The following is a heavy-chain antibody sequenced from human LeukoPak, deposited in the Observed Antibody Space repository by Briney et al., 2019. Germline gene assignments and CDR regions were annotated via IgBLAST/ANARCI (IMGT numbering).Heavy chain of an antibody. D-gene: IGHD1-26*01. V-gene: IGHV3-21*01. CDR3: ARDSGSAGAFDI. CDR2: ISSSSSYI. J-gene: IGHJ3*02. CDR1: GFTFSSYS. Sequence: GGSLRLSCAASGFTFSSYSMNWVRQAPGKGLEWVSSISSSSSYIYYADSVKGRFTISRDNAKNSLYPQMNSLRAEDTAVYYCARDSGSAGAFDIWGQGTMVTVSS.